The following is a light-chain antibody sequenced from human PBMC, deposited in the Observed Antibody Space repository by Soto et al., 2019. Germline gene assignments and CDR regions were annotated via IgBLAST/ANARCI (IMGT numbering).Light chain of an antibody. CDR3: QQYNNWPRGVT. J-gene: IGKJ3*01. CDR2: GAS. Sequence: EIVMTQSPATLSVSPGERATLSCRASQSVSSNLAWYQQKPGQAPRLLIYGASTRATSIPARFSGSGSGTEFTLTISSLQSEDFAVYYCQQYNNWPRGVTFGPGTKVDIK. V-gene: IGKV3-15*01. CDR1: QSVSSN.